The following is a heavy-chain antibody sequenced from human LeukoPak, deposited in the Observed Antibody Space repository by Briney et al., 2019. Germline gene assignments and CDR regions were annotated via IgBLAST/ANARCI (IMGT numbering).Heavy chain of an antibody. J-gene: IGHJ4*02. Sequence: PGGSLRLSCAASGFTFSSYSMNWVRQAPGKGLEWVSSISSSSSYIYYADSVKGRFTISRDNAKNSLYLQMDSLRAEDTAVYYCARVLDNSSSRYQSLKYWGQGTLVTVSS. V-gene: IGHV3-21*01. CDR3: ARVLDNSSSRYQSLKY. CDR2: ISSSSSYI. D-gene: IGHD6-25*01. CDR1: GFTFSSYS.